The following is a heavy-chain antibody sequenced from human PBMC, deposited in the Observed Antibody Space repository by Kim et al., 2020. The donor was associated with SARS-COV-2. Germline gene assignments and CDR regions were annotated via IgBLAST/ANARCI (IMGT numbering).Heavy chain of an antibody. CDR1: GGSISSSSYY. CDR3: ARHVVDTQILNWLDP. CDR2: IYYSGST. V-gene: IGHV4-39*01. Sequence: SETLSLTCTVSGGSISSSSYYWGWIRQPPGKGLEWIGSIYYSGSTYYNPSLKSRVTISVDTSKNQFSLKLSSVTAADTAVYYCARHVVDTQILNWLDPWGQGTLVTVSS. D-gene: IGHD2-15*01. J-gene: IGHJ5*02.